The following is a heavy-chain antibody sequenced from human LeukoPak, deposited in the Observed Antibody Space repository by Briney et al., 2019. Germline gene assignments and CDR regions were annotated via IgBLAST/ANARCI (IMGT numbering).Heavy chain of an antibody. Sequence: GESLRLSCAASEFSVGSNYMTWVRQAPGKGLEWVSLIYSGGSTYYADSVKGRFTISRDNSKDTLYLQMNSLRAEDTALYYCARGIYGDYSFDYWGQGTLVTVSS. CDR1: EFSVGSNY. V-gene: IGHV3-66*01. CDR3: ARGIYGDYSFDY. J-gene: IGHJ4*02. D-gene: IGHD4-17*01. CDR2: IYSGGST.